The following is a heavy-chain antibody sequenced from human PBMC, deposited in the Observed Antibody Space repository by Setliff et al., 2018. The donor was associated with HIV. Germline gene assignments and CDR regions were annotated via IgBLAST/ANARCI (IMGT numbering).Heavy chain of an antibody. CDR2: IYHSGST. Sequence: PSETLSLTCAVSGGSISSNWWSWVRQSPGKGLEWIGEIYHSGSTHYNPSLQSRVTISGDKSKSQFSLKLNSVTAADTAVYYCGGNGYYSIDYWGQGTRVTVSS. CDR3: GGNGYYSIDY. V-gene: IGHV4-4*02. CDR1: GGSISSNW. D-gene: IGHD3-22*01. J-gene: IGHJ4*02.